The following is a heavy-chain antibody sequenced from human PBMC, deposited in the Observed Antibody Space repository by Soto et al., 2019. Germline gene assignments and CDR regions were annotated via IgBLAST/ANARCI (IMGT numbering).Heavy chain of an antibody. CDR3: AKSPKSNLRFLEWLHPYYYYYYGMDV. Sequence: LRLSCAASGFTFSSCAMSWVRQAPGKGLEWVSAISGSGGSTYYADSVKGRFTISRDNSKNTLYLQMNSLRAEDTAVYYCAKSPKSNLRFLEWLHPYYYYYYGMDVWGQGTTVTV. V-gene: IGHV3-23*01. J-gene: IGHJ6*02. D-gene: IGHD3-3*01. CDR2: ISGSGGST. CDR1: GFTFSSCA.